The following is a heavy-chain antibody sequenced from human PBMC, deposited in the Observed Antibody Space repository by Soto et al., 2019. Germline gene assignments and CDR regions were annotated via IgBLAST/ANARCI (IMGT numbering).Heavy chain of an antibody. CDR1: GFTFSSYS. J-gene: IGHJ6*02. CDR2: ISSSSSTI. Sequence: PGGSLRLSCAASGFTFSSYSMNWVRQAPGKGLEWVSYISSSSSTIYYADSVKGRFTISRDNAKNSLYLQMNSLRDEDTAVYYCARNYYGSGSYYGRNSYYYYYGMDVWGQGTTVTVSS. D-gene: IGHD3-10*01. V-gene: IGHV3-48*02. CDR3: ARNYYGSGSYYGRNSYYYYYGMDV.